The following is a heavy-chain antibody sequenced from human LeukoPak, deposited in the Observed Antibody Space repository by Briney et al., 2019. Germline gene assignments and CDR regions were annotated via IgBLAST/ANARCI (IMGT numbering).Heavy chain of an antibody. Sequence: GESLKISCKGSGYSFSSYWIAWVRQMPGKGLEWMGIIHPGNSETTYNPSFRGQVTMSADKSISTAYLQWGSLEASDTAMYYCARRLSSIAASAASDYWGQGTLVTVSS. CDR3: ARRLSSIAASAASDY. CDR1: GYSFSSYW. V-gene: IGHV5-51*01. J-gene: IGHJ4*02. CDR2: IHPGNSET. D-gene: IGHD6-6*01.